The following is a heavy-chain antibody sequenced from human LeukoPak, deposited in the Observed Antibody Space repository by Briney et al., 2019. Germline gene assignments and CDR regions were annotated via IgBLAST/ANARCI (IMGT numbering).Heavy chain of an antibody. CDR2: IYHSGST. CDR3: ARGYSSSWFGDAFDI. J-gene: IGHJ3*02. D-gene: IGHD6-13*01. Sequence: SETLSLTCAVSGGSISSSNWWSWVRQPPGKGLEWIGEIYHSGSTNYNPSLKSRVTISVDKSKNQFSLKLSSVTALDTAVYYCARGYSSSWFGDAFDIWGQGTMVTVSS. V-gene: IGHV4-4*02. CDR1: GGSISSSNW.